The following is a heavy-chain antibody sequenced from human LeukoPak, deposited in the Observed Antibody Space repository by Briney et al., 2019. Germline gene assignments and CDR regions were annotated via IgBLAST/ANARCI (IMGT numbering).Heavy chain of an antibody. D-gene: IGHD4-11*01. J-gene: IGHJ3*02. CDR1: GYSFTSYW. CDR3: VRHADYAFDI. CDR2: IFPGDSDT. Sequence: GESLKISCKGSGYSFTSYWIGWVRQMPGKGLEWMGIIFPGDSDTRYSPSFQGQVAISADKSISTAYLQWSSLKASDTAMYYCVRHADYAFDIWGQGTMVTVSP. V-gene: IGHV5-51*01.